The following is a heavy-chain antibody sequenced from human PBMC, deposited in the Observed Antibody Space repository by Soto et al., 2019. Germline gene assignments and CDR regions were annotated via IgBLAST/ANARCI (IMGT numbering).Heavy chain of an antibody. J-gene: IGHJ4*02. V-gene: IGHV1-46*01. CDR1: GYTFTSYY. Sequence: GASVKVSCKASGYTFTSYYMRWVRQAPGQGLEWMGIINPSGGSTSYAQKFQGRVTMTRDTSTSTVYMELSSLRSEDTAVYYCARAPVLPHFDYWGQGTLVTVSS. CDR3: ARAPVLPHFDY. D-gene: IGHD3-10*01. CDR2: INPSGGST.